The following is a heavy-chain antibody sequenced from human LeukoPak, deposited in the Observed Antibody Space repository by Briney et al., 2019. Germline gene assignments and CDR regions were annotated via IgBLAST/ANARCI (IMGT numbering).Heavy chain of an antibody. V-gene: IGHV1-69*05. J-gene: IGHJ1*01. CDR2: INPIVGKA. CDR1: GGTFTSYD. CDR3: AREVRCSGGSCYLSEYFQH. D-gene: IGHD2-15*01. Sequence: SVKVSCKASGGTFTSYDMSWVRQAPGQGVEGRGGINPIVGKANYAQKFQGRGTITTDEYTSTAYLELSSLRSEDTAVYYCAREVRCSGGSCYLSEYFQHWGQGTLVTVSS.